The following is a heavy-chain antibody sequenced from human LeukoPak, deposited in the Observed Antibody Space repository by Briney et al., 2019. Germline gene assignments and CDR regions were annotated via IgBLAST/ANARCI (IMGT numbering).Heavy chain of an antibody. D-gene: IGHD6-13*01. Sequence: PSQTLSLTCTVSGGSISSGSYYWSWIRQPAGKGLEWIGRIYTSGSTNYNPSPKSRVTISVDTSKNQFSLKLSSVTAADTAVYYCARGPYGEQLAHYWGQGTLVTVSS. CDR3: ARGPYGEQLAHY. J-gene: IGHJ4*02. CDR1: GGSISSGSYY. CDR2: IYTSGST. V-gene: IGHV4-61*02.